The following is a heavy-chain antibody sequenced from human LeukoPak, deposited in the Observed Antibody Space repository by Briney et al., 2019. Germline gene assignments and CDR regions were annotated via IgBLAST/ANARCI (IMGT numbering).Heavy chain of an antibody. Sequence: PGGSLRLSCAASGFTFSSYAMHWVRQAPGKGLEYVSAISSNGGSTYYANSVKGRFTISRDNSKNTLYLQMGSLRAEDMAVYYCARGVLSGELLVPFDPWGQGTLVTVSS. V-gene: IGHV3-64*01. CDR2: ISSNGGST. J-gene: IGHJ5*02. CDR3: ARGVLSGELLVPFDP. D-gene: IGHD1-26*01. CDR1: GFTFSSYA.